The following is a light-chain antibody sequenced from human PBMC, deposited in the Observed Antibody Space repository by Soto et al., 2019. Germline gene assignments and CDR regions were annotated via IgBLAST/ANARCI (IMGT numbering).Light chain of an antibody. CDR3: SSYTSSSTRV. Sequence: QSALTQPASVSGSPGQSITISCTGTSSDVGGYNYVSWYQQHPGKAPKLMIYDVTNRLSGVSNRFSGSKSGSTASLTISGLQAEDKADYYCSSYTSSSTRVFGGGTKLTVL. V-gene: IGLV2-14*03. CDR2: DVT. J-gene: IGLJ2*01. CDR1: SSDVGGYNY.